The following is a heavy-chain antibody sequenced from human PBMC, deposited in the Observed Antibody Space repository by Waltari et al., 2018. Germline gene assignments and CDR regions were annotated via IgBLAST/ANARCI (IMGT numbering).Heavy chain of an antibody. Sequence: QVQLVQSGAEVTKPGASVKVSCKASGYTFTSYAMHWVRQAPGQRLEWMGWINAGNGNTKYSQKFQGRVTITRDTSASTAYMELSSLRSKDTAVHYCARGDYSNYELDYWGQGTLVTVSS. D-gene: IGHD4-4*01. CDR1: GYTFTSYA. CDR2: INAGNGNT. CDR3: ARGDYSNYELDY. V-gene: IGHV1-3*01. J-gene: IGHJ4*02.